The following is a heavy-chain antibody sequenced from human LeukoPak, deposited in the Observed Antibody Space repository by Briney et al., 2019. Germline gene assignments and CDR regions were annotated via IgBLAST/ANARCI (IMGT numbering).Heavy chain of an antibody. D-gene: IGHD6-13*01. CDR3: ASDQDSSWPFNWFDP. CDR1: GFTFSSYS. CDR2: ISSSSTI. Sequence: GGSLRLSCAVSGFTFSSYSMNWVRQPPGKGLEWVSYISSSSTIYYADSVKGRFTISRNNAKNSLYLHMNSLRAEDTAVYYGASDQDSSWPFNWFDPWGQGTLVTVSP. V-gene: IGHV3-48*01. J-gene: IGHJ5*02.